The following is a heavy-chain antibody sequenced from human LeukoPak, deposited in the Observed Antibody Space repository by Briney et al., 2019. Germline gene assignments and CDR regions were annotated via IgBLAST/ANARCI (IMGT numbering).Heavy chain of an antibody. CDR2: ISSSSYI. CDR3: ARDWGGSGSYD. Sequence: PGGSLRLSCAASGFTFSSYSMNWVRQAPGKGLEWVSSISSSSYIYYADSVKGRFTISRDNAKNSLYLQMNSLRAEDTAVYYCARDWGGSGSYDWGQGTLVTVSS. CDR1: GFTFSSYS. D-gene: IGHD3-10*01. J-gene: IGHJ4*02. V-gene: IGHV3-21*01.